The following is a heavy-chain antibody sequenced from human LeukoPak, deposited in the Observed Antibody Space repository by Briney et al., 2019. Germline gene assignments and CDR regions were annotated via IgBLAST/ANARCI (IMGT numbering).Heavy chain of an antibody. Sequence: GGSLRLSRAASGFTFSDYYMSWIRQAPGKGLEWVSYISSSSSYIYYADSVKGRFTISRDNAKNSLYLQMNSLRAEDTAVYYCARADIAVAGPNFDYWGQGTLVTVSS. J-gene: IGHJ4*02. CDR2: ISSSSSYI. CDR3: ARADIAVAGPNFDY. CDR1: GFTFSDYY. D-gene: IGHD6-19*01. V-gene: IGHV3-11*06.